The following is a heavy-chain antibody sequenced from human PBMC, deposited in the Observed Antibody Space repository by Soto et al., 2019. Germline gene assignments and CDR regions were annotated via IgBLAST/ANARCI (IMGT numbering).Heavy chain of an antibody. CDR2: IYYSGTT. V-gene: IGHV4-39*07. CDR1: GGSISGRNYY. J-gene: IGHJ6*02. Sequence: SETLSLTCTVSGGSISGRNYYWGWIRQPPGKGLEWIGSIYYSGTTYYNPSLKSRATISVDTSKNQFSLKLSSVTAADTAVYYCARGGSDIVVVPANPGVWDVWGQGTTVTVSS. D-gene: IGHD2-2*01. CDR3: ARGGSDIVVVPANPGVWDV.